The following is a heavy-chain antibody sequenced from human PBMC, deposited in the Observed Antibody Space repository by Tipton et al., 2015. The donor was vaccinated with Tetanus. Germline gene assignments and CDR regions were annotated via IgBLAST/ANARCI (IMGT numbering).Heavy chain of an antibody. V-gene: IGHV4-61*01. CDR1: GGSVSSGSYY. CDR3: ARDQRGSGSYGRGTSYYFDY. D-gene: IGHD1-26*01. CDR2: IYYSGST. J-gene: IGHJ4*02. Sequence: GLVKPSETLSLTCTVSGGSVSSGSYYWSWIRQPPGKGLEWIGYIYYSGSTNYNPSLKSRVTISVDTSKNQFSLKLSSVTAADTAVYYCARDQRGSGSYGRGTSYYFDYWGQGTLVTVSS.